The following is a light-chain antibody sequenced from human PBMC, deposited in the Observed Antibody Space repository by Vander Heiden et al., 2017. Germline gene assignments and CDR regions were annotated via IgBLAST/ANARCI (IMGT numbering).Light chain of an antibody. J-gene: IGKJ1*01. CDR3: RQEYDCPSR. CDR1: QSIRND. V-gene: IGKV1-6*01. CDR2: AAS. Sequence: AIQMTESPSSLSASVGDRVTITCRASQSIRNDLGWYQQKPGKAPKLLIYAASSCLSGVPSRFSGSGSCTDFTLTIISRLPEDFSTYYCRQEYDCPSRFGPGTKVEIK.